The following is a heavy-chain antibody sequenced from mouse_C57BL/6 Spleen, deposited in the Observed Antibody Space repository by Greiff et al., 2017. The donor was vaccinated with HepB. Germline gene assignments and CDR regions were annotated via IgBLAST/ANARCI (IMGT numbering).Heavy chain of an antibody. D-gene: IGHD2-2*01. CDR2: ISSGGDYI. V-gene: IGHV5-9-1*02. Sequence: EVQRVESGEGLVKPGGSLKLSCAASGFTFSSYAMSWVRQTPEKRLEWVAYISSGGDYIYYADTVKGRFTISRDNARNTLYLQMSSLKSEDTAMYYCTRAGYGNDGYYAMDYWGQGTSVTVSS. CDR3: TRAGYGNDGYYAMDY. J-gene: IGHJ4*01. CDR1: GFTFSSYA.